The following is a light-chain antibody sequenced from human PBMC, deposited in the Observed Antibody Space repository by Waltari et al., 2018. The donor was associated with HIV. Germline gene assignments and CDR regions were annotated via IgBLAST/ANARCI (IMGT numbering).Light chain of an antibody. V-gene: IGLV2-14*03. CDR3: ESYTSTSVWV. CDR2: DVP. J-gene: IGLJ3*02. Sequence: QSALTQPASVSGSPGQSITISCTGSSSDVGGYKFVSWYQQHPGKAPSVLIYDVPTRPSGVSDRFSGSRSGDTASLTISGLQPEDEADYYCESYTSTSVWVFGGGTRLTVL. CDR1: SSDVGGYKF.